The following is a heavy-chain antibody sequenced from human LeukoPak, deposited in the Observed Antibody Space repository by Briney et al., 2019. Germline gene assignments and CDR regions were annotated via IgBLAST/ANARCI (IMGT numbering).Heavy chain of an antibody. D-gene: IGHD5-12*01. V-gene: IGHV3-48*03. CDR1: GFTFSSYE. CDR2: ISSSGSTI. Sequence: GGSLRLSRAASGFTFSSYEMNWVRQAPGKGLEWVSYISSSGSTIYYADSVKGRFTISRDNAKNSLYLQMNSLRAEDTAVYYCARDLKWLRYFDPWGQGTLVTVSS. J-gene: IGHJ5*02. CDR3: ARDLKWLRYFDP.